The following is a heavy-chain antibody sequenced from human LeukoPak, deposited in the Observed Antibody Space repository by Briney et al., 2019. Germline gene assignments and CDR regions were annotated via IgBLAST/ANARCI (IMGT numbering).Heavy chain of an antibody. J-gene: IGHJ4*02. CDR3: AGQKCSGGSCDREI. CDR1: GYSFASYA. Sequence: ASVKVSCKAPGYSFASYAISWVRQAPGQGLKWMGWISADSGKTDYAQKFQGRVTMTTDTSTSTAYMELMSLRSDDTAVYYCAGQKCSGGSCDREIWGQGTLVTVSS. D-gene: IGHD2-15*01. CDR2: ISADSGKT. V-gene: IGHV1-18*01.